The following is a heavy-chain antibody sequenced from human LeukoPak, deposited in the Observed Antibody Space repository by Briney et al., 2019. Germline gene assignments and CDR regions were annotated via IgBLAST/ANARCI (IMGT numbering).Heavy chain of an antibody. CDR1: GYTFTSYA. J-gene: IGHJ4*02. Sequence: ASVKVSCKASGYTFTSYAMHWVRQAPGQRLEGMGWINAGNGNTKYSQKFQGRVTITRDTSASTAYMELSSLRSEDTAVYYCARGPYSSGWSSTYFDYWGQGTLVTVSS. V-gene: IGHV1-3*01. CDR3: ARGPYSSGWSSTYFDY. D-gene: IGHD6-19*01. CDR2: INAGNGNT.